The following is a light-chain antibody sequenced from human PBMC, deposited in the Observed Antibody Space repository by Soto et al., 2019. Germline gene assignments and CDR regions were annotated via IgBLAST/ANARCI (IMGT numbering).Light chain of an antibody. J-gene: IGKJ5*01. Sequence: EIVLTQSPGTLSLSPGERATLSCRASQSVSSSYLAWYQQKPGQAPRLPIYGASSRATGLPDRFSGSGSGTDFTLTISRLEPEDFAVYYCQQYGSSPRTFGQGTRLEIK. CDR3: QQYGSSPRT. CDR1: QSVSSSY. CDR2: GAS. V-gene: IGKV3-20*01.